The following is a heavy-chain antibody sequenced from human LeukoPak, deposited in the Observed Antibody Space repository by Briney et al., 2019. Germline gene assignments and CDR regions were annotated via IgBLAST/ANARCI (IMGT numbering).Heavy chain of an antibody. V-gene: IGHV3-33*06. D-gene: IGHD2-2*01. CDR1: GFILSTHG. Sequence: PGGSLRLSCAASGFILSTHGMHWVCQAPGKGLEWVAGMWYDGSREDYADSVKGRFTISRDNSKNTLYLQMNSLRAEDTAVYYCAKGRVPAASPPPDDYWGQGTLVTVSS. CDR3: AKGRVPAASPPPDDY. J-gene: IGHJ4*02. CDR2: MWYDGSRE.